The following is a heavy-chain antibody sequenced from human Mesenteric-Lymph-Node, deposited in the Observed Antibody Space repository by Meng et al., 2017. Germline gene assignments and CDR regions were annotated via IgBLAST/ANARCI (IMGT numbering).Heavy chain of an antibody. Sequence: QLQESGSGLVSPSQPLSLTFAVSGDSITSGDYSWTWIRQPPGKGLEWIGYIYHGVNIYYTPSLRSRVTISVDKSRNQFSLKLTSVSAADTAVYYCVRDTRRGGGWFDPWGQGTLVTVSS. CDR2: IYHGVNI. CDR3: VRDTRRGGGWFDP. D-gene: IGHD3-10*01. V-gene: IGHV4-30-2*01. J-gene: IGHJ5*02. CDR1: GDSITSGDYS.